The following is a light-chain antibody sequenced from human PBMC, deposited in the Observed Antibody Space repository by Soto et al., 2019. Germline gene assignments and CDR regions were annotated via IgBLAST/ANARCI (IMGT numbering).Light chain of an antibody. Sequence: QSVLTQPHSVSGSPGQSVAISCTGTSSYVGGYNYVSWYQQHPGKAPKLMIYDVSKRPSGVPDRFSGSKSGNTASLTISGLQAEDEADYYCCSYAGSYSYVLGTGTKLTVL. V-gene: IGLV2-11*01. J-gene: IGLJ1*01. CDR3: CSYAGSYSYV. CDR1: SSYVGGYNY. CDR2: DVS.